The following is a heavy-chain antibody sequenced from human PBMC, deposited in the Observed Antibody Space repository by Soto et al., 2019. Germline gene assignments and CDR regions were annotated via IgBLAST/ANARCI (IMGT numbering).Heavy chain of an antibody. CDR3: SSDRPDTATGGFV. V-gene: IGHV1-58*02. CDR1: GFDFISSG. Sequence: QMQLVQSGPEVKKPGTSVKVSCKASGFDFISSGIQWVRQAQGDRLEWIGWLVVYSGQTHHAQKFQDRVTITRDTSTGTAYIEMTSLSSEDTAVYYCSSDRPDTATGGFVWGQGTTVTVSS. D-gene: IGHD3-10*01. J-gene: IGHJ6*02. CDR2: LVVYSGQT.